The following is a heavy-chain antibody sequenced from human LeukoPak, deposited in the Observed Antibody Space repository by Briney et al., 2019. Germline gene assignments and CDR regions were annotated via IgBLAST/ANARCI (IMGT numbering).Heavy chain of an antibody. J-gene: IGHJ4*02. V-gene: IGHV4-30-2*01. CDR3: ATSPYYDFWSGYAA. Sequence: PSQTLSLTCAVSGGSISSGGYSWSWIRQPPGKGLEWIGYIYHSGSTYYNPSLKSRVTISVDRSKNQFSLKLSSVTAADTAAYYCATSPYYDFWSGYAAWGQGTLVTVSS. CDR2: IYHSGST. CDR1: GGSISSGGYS. D-gene: IGHD3-3*01.